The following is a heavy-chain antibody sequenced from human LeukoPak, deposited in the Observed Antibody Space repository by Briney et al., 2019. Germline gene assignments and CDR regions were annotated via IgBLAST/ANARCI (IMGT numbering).Heavy chain of an antibody. CDR3: ARVRSSGWQYYVDY. CDR1: GGSFSGYY. CDR2: INHSGST. J-gene: IGHJ4*02. V-gene: IGHV4-34*01. D-gene: IGHD6-19*01. Sequence: SETLSLTCAVYGGSFSGYYWSWIRQPPGKGLEWIGEINHSGSTNYNPSLKSRVTISVDTSKNQFSLKLSSVTAADTAVYYCARVRSSGWQYYVDYWGQGTLVTVSS.